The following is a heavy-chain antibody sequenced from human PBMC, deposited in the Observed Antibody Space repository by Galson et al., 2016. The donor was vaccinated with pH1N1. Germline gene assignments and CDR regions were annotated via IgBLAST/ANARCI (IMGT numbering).Heavy chain of an antibody. D-gene: IGHD6-19*01. J-gene: IGHJ6*02. CDR1: GASASSDTDY. CDR2: ILRTGYT. V-gene: IGHV4-61*01. Sequence: ETLSLTCAVSGASASSDTDYWNWIRQPPGKGLEWIGCILRTGYTDYNPSLKSRVTLSVDTSKNQFSLTLTSVTAADTAVYHCAREDLVVGEGWDYGLDVWGQGTTVTVSS. CDR3: AREDLVVGEGWDYGLDV.